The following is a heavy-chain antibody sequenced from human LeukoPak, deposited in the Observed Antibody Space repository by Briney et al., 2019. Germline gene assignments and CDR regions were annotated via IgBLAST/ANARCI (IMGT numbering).Heavy chain of an antibody. Sequence: PGGSLRLSCAASGFTFSSYGMHWVRQAPGKGPEWVAVISYDGSNKYYADSVKGRFTISRDNSKNTLYLQMNSLRAEDTAVYYCAKDHQELLHEGVFDYWGQGTLVTVSS. CDR2: ISYDGSNK. V-gene: IGHV3-30*18. D-gene: IGHD1-26*01. J-gene: IGHJ4*02. CDR1: GFTFSSYG. CDR3: AKDHQELLHEGVFDY.